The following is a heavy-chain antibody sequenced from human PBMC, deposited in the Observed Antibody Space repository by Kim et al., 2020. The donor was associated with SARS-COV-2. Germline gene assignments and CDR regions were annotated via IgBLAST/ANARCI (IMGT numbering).Heavy chain of an antibody. CDR1: GFTFSSYA. V-gene: IGHV3-30-3*01. D-gene: IGHD3-9*01. Sequence: GGSLRLSCAASGFTFSSYAMHWVRQAPGKGLEWVAVISYDGSNKYYADSVKGRFTISRDNSKNTLYLQMNSLRAEDTAVYYCARDFGLLSYFDWSRNLTPYGMDVWGQGTTVTVSS. CDR2: ISYDGSNK. CDR3: ARDFGLLSYFDWSRNLTPYGMDV. J-gene: IGHJ6*02.